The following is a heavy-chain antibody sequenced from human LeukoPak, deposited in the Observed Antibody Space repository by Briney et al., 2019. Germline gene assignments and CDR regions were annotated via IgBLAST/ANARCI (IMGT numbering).Heavy chain of an antibody. D-gene: IGHD5-18*01. CDR3: ARRTHRIQLWEYYFDY. J-gene: IGHJ4*02. CDR2: INQDGSEK. V-gene: IGHV3-7*05. Sequence: GGSLRLSCAASGFTFSSYWMSWVRQAPGKGLEWVANINQDGSEKYYVESVKGRFTISRDNAKNSLYLQMNSLRAEDTAVYYCARRTHRIQLWEYYFDYWGQGTLVTVSS. CDR1: GFTFSSYW.